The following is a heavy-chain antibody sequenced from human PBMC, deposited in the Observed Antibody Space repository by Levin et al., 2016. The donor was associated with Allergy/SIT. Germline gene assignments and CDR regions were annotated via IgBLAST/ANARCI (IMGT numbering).Heavy chain of an antibody. D-gene: IGHD6-19*01. CDR1: GVSITSHY. V-gene: IGHV4-59*08. CDR3: ARTATSGWLTGGSDY. CDR2: IYYNGST. J-gene: IGHJ4*02. Sequence: SETLSLTCAVSGVSITSHYWNWIRQSPGKGLEWIGCIYYNGSTKYHPALNSRVAISVDTSKNQFSLKLSSVTAADTAVYYCARTATSGWLTGGSDYWGQGTLVTVSS.